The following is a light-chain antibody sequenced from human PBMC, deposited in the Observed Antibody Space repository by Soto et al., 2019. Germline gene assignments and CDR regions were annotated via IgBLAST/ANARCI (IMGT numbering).Light chain of an antibody. CDR3: QQFNSYPWT. V-gene: IGKV1-5*01. J-gene: IGKJ1*01. Sequence: DVEMTQSPSSLSASPGDRATLSCRASQSVSGWLAWYQQTPGQAPRLLISGASRLESGVPSRFSGSGSGTEFTVTISSLQPEDFATYYCQQFNSYPWTFGQGTKVDIK. CDR1: QSVSGW. CDR2: GAS.